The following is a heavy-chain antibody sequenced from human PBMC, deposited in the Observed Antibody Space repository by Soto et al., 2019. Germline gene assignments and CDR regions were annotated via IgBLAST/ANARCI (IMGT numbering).Heavy chain of an antibody. Sequence: GGSLRLSCRTSGFIFNNYAMTWVRQAPGKGLEWVSSISTSGVSTYYADSVTGRFTISRDSSRNTVYLQMNSLRAADTAIYYCAKGDLAVQPTAPALPHVFDYLGQGTLVTGSS. CDR3: AKGDLAVQPTAPALPHVFDY. D-gene: IGHD1-1*01. V-gene: IGHV3-23*01. CDR2: ISTSGVST. CDR1: GFIFNNYA. J-gene: IGHJ4*02.